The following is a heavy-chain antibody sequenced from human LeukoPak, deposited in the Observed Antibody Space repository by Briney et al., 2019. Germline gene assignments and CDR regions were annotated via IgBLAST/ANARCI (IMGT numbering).Heavy chain of an antibody. Sequence: GGSLRLSCAASGFTFSSYEMNWVRQAPGKGLEWVSYISSSGSTIYYADSVKGRFTISRDNAKNSLYLQVNSLRAEDTAVYYCARLLYYGMDVWGQGTTVTVSS. V-gene: IGHV3-48*03. CDR1: GFTFSSYE. CDR2: ISSSGSTI. CDR3: ARLLYYGMDV. J-gene: IGHJ6*02.